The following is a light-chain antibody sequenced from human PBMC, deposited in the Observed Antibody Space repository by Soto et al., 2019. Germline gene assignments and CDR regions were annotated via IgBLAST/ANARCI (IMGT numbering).Light chain of an antibody. J-gene: IGKJ4*01. Sequence: ETVMAQSPATLSVSPGEGATLSCRASQSVSGNFAWYQQKPGQAPRLLISGASTRASGIPARFSGGGSGTEFTLTISSLQSEDFAVYFCQQYNDWPRTFGGGTRVEIK. CDR2: GAS. V-gene: IGKV3D-15*01. CDR1: QSVSGN. CDR3: QQYNDWPRT.